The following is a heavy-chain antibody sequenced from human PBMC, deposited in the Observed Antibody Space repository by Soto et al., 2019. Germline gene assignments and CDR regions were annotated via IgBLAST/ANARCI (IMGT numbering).Heavy chain of an antibody. CDR1: GFTFSSYG. Sequence: QVQLVESGGGVVQPGRSLRLSCAASGFTFSSYGMHWVRQAPGKGLEWVAVIWYDGSNKYYADSVKGRFTISRDNSKNTLYLQMNSLRAEDTAVYYCAREHRGYCSGGSCYDAFDIWGQGTMVTVSS. D-gene: IGHD2-15*01. CDR2: IWYDGSNK. J-gene: IGHJ3*02. V-gene: IGHV3-33*01. CDR3: AREHRGYCSGGSCYDAFDI.